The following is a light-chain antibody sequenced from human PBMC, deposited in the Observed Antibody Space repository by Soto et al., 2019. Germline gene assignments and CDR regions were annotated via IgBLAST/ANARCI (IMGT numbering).Light chain of an antibody. Sequence: DIQMTQSPSTLSASVGDRVTITCRASQRISNWLAWYQQKPGKAPKLVIYRASTLESGVPSRFSGSGSGTEYTLTISSLQPDDFATCCCQQCNSYSGTFGPGTKVDIK. CDR1: QRISNW. CDR2: RAS. V-gene: IGKV1-5*03. J-gene: IGKJ3*01. CDR3: QQCNSYSGT.